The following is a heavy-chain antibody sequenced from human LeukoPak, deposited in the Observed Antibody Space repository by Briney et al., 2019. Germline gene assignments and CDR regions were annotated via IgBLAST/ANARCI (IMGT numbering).Heavy chain of an antibody. J-gene: IGHJ4*02. Sequence: SETLSLTCTVSGASISSYFWSWIRQPPGKGLEWIGYIYYTGTTSYNPSLKSRVTISVDTSKNHFSLKLSSVTAADTAVYYCARGGSIAAAGTFDYWGQGTLVTVSS. V-gene: IGHV4-59*01. D-gene: IGHD6-13*01. CDR1: GASISSYF. CDR2: IYYTGTT. CDR3: ARGGSIAAAGTFDY.